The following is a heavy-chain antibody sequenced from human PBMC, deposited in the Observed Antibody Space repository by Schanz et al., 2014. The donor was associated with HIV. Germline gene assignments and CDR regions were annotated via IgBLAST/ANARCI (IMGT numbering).Heavy chain of an antibody. CDR1: GFTFSSYD. V-gene: IGHV3-13*01. CDR3: AKDIGRDVGYGLDV. J-gene: IGHJ6*02. D-gene: IGHD1-26*01. Sequence: EVQLVESGGGLVQPGGSLRLSCAASGFTFSSYDMHWFRQGRGKGLEWVSTIYTTGDTYYQASVEGRFTISRDNAKNSLHLQMNSLRAEDTALYYCAKDIGRDVGYGLDVWGQGTTVTVSS. CDR2: IYTTGDT.